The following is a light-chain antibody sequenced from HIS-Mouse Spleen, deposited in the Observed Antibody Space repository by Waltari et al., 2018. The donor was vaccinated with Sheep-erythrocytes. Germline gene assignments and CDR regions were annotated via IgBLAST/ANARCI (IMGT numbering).Light chain of an antibody. CDR2: DFS. CDR1: SSDVGGYNY. Sequence: QSALTQPRSVSGSPGQSVTISCTGTSSDVGGYNYVSWYQQHPGKAPKLMIYDFSKRPSGVPERSSGSKSGNTASLTSSGLQAEDEADYYCCSYAGSYTWVFGGGTKLTVL. V-gene: IGLV2-11*01. J-gene: IGLJ3*02. CDR3: CSYAGSYTWV.